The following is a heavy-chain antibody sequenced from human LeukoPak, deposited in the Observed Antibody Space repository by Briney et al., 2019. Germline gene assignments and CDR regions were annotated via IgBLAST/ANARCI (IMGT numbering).Heavy chain of an antibody. J-gene: IGHJ6*03. CDR1: GGSISSYY. CDR2: IYYSGST. D-gene: IGHD2-15*01. Sequence: SETLSLTCTVSGGSISSYYWSWIRQPPGKGLEWIGYIYYSGSTNYNPSLKSRVTISVDTSKNQFSLKLTSVTAADMAVYYCARTMEGYCSGGSCYQYSYYMDVWGKGTTVTVSS. V-gene: IGHV4-59*01. CDR3: ARTMEGYCSGGSCYQYSYYMDV.